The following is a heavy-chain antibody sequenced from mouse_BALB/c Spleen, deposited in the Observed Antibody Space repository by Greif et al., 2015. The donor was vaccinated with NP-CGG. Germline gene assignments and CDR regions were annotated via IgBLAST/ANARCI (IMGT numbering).Heavy chain of an antibody. D-gene: IGHD2-10*01. CDR3: ARPYYGNFFDY. J-gene: IGHJ2*01. Sequence: QVQLQQPGAELVKPGASVKLSCKASGYTFTSYWMHWVKQRPGQGLEWIGEINPSNGRTNYNEKFKSKATLTVDKSSSTAYMQLSSLTSEDSAVYYCARPYYGNFFDYWGQGTTLTVSS. CDR2: INPSNGRT. CDR1: GYTFTSYW. V-gene: IGHV1S81*02.